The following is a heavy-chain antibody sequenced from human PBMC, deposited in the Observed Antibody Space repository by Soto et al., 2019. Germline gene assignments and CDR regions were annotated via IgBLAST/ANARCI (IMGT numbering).Heavy chain of an antibody. J-gene: IGHJ4*03. V-gene: IGHV1-69*13. Sequence: SVKVSCKASGGTFSSYAISWVRQAPGQGLEWMGGIIPIFGTANYAQKFQGRVTITADEYTSTAYLEMSSLRSEDTAVYYCARGGPPQYYFDSWGHWTLVTVSS. D-gene: IGHD4-4*01. CDR1: GGTFSSYA. CDR2: IIPIFGTA. CDR3: ARGGPPQYYFDS.